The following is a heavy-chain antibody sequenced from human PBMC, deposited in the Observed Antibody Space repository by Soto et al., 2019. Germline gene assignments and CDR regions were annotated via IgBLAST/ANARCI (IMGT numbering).Heavy chain of an antibody. Sequence: GGSLRLSCAASGFTFDDYAMRWVRQAPGKGLEWVSGISWNSGSIGYADSVKGRFTISRDNAKNSLYLQMNSLRAEGTALYYCAKDTVAGTHDSAFDIWGQGTMVTVSS. CDR1: GFTFDDYA. CDR2: ISWNSGSI. J-gene: IGHJ3*02. V-gene: IGHV3-9*01. D-gene: IGHD6-19*01. CDR3: AKDTVAGTHDSAFDI.